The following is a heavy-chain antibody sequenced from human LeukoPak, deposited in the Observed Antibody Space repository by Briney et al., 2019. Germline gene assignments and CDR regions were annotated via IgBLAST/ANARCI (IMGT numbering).Heavy chain of an antibody. D-gene: IGHD4-23*01. CDR3: ASGDGGKASRYYFDY. V-gene: IGHV4-59*01. Sequence: SETLSLTCTVSGGSISSYYWSWIRQPPGKGLEWIGCIYYSGSTNYNPSLKSRVTISVDTSKNQFSLILSSVTAADTAVYYCASGDGGKASRYYFDYWGQGTLVTVSS. CDR2: IYYSGST. CDR1: GGSISSYY. J-gene: IGHJ4*02.